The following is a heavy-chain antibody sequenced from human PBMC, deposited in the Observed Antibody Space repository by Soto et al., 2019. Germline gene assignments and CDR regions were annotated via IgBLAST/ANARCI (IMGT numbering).Heavy chain of an antibody. D-gene: IGHD3-10*01. V-gene: IGHV6-1*01. CDR3: VRDRYSSSGWFDP. Sequence: SQTLSLTCAISGDSVSSYSAAWNWIRQSPSGGLEWLGRTYYRSRFFSDYAESVKSRIIINPDTSKNQFSLQLKSVTPEDTDVYYCVRDRYSSSGWFDPWGQRTPVTVSS. J-gene: IGHJ5*02. CDR1: GDSVSSYSAA. CDR2: TYYRSRFFS.